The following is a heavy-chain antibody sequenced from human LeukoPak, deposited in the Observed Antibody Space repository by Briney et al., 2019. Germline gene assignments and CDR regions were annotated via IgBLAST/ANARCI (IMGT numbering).Heavy chain of an antibody. J-gene: IGHJ4*02. D-gene: IGHD3-10*01. Sequence: PGGSLRLSCAASRFTFDDYAMHWVRQAPGKGLEWVSGISWNSGSIAYADSVKGRFTISRDNAKNSLYLQMNSLRAEDTALYYCAEAPYPTLVRGSFFEYWGQGTLVTVSS. CDR1: RFTFDDYA. CDR3: AEAPYPTLVRGSFFEY. CDR2: ISWNSGSI. V-gene: IGHV3-9*01.